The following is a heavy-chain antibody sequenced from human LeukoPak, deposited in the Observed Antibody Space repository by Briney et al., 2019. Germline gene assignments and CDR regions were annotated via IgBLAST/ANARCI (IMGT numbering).Heavy chain of an antibody. V-gene: IGHV3-11*04. CDR3: ARVSVVPAAIQYYYYYMDV. Sequence: GGSLRLSCAASGFTFSDYYMSWIRQAPGKGLEWVSYISSSGSTIYYADSVKGRFTISRDNAKNSLYLQMNSLRAEDTAVYYCARVSVVPAAIQYYYYYMDVWGKGTTVTVSS. CDR2: ISSSGSTI. CDR1: GFTFSDYY. J-gene: IGHJ6*03. D-gene: IGHD2-2*01.